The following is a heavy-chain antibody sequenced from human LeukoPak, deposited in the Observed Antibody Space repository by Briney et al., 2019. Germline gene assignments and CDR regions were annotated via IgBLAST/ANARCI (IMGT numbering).Heavy chain of an antibody. CDR2: LSGSGGST. V-gene: IGHV3-23*01. CDR3: AKALGGYDFDY. J-gene: IGHJ4*02. D-gene: IGHD3-16*01. Sequence: GGSLRLSCAASGFTFRSYGMSWVRQGPGKGLEWVSSLSGSGGSTYYADSVKGRFTISRDNSKNTLFLHMNSLRAEDTAVYYCAKALGGYDFDYWGQGTLVTVSS. CDR1: GFTFRSYG.